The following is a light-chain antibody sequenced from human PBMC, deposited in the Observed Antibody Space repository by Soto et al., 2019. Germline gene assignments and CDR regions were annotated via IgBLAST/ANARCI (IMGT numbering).Light chain of an antibody. CDR2: DVS. Sequence: SVLTQPRSVSGSPGQSVTISCTGTSSDVGGYNYVSWYQQHPGKAPKLMIYDVSKRPSGVPDRFSGSKSGNTASLTISGLQAEDEADYYCCSYAGRSTLYVLGTGTKVTVL. V-gene: IGLV2-11*01. CDR3: CSYAGRSTLYV. CDR1: SSDVGGYNY. J-gene: IGLJ1*01.